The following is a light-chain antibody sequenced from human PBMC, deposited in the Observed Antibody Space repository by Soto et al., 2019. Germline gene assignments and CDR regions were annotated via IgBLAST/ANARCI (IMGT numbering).Light chain of an antibody. J-gene: IGKJ4*01. CDR2: DAS. Sequence: EIVLTQAPVTLYLSPGERATLSCRASQSINNYLAWYQPKPCQPPRLLIYDASNRATAIPVRFSGSGSGTDFTLTISSLEPEDSAVYYCQYRGIWPPGATFGGGTKVEIK. CDR1: QSINNY. V-gene: IGKV3-11*01. CDR3: QYRGIWPPGAT.